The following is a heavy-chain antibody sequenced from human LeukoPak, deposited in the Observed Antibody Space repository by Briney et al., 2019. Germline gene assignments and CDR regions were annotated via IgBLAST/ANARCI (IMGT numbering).Heavy chain of an antibody. D-gene: IGHD1-26*01. CDR2: IYYSGST. J-gene: IGHJ4*02. V-gene: IGHV4-59*08. CDR3: ARLYKGSYPRLDYFDY. CDR1: GGSISSYY. Sequence: SETLSLTCTVSGGSISSYYWSWIRQPPGKGLEWIGYIYYSGSTNYNPSLKSRVTISVDTSKNQFSLKLSSVTAADTAVYYCARLYKGSYPRLDYFDYWGQGTLVTVSS.